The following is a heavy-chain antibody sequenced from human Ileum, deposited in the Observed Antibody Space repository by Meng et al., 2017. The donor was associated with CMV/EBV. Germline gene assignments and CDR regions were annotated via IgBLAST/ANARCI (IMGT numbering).Heavy chain of an antibody. Sequence: GGSLRLSCAASEFTFSSYWMHWVRQAPGEWLMWVSRINSDGSGTTYADSVKGRFTNSRDNAKNTLYLQMNSLRAEDTAVYYCARGNAHAFDYWGQGTLVTVSS. V-gene: IGHV3-74*01. J-gene: IGHJ4*02. CDR1: EFTFSSYW. D-gene: IGHD1-1*01. CDR2: INSDGSGT. CDR3: ARGNAHAFDY.